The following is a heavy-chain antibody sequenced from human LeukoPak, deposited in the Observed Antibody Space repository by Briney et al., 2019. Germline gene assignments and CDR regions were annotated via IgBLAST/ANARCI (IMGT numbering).Heavy chain of an antibody. J-gene: IGHJ4*02. CDR1: GFTFSSYA. D-gene: IGHD6-13*01. Sequence: RGSLRLSCAASGFTFSSYAMSWVRQAPGRGPEWVSSISTSGGTSYYADPVKGRFTISRDNSKNTLSLQMSSLRDEDTAVYYCAKFLVGSSWYAPFDYWGQGTLVTVSS. CDR2: ISTSGGTS. CDR3: AKFLVGSSWYAPFDY. V-gene: IGHV3-23*01.